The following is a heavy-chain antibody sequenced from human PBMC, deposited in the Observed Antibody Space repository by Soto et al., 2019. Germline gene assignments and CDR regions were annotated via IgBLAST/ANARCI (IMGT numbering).Heavy chain of an antibody. CDR1: VDSVSTNSAT. Sequence: PSQSLSLTCAISVDSVSTNSATWDFILQSPSRGLEWLGRTYYRSKWYNDYAVSVKGRITINPDTSNNQLSLQLNSVTPDDTAVYYCARLIGNSWLESWGQGTLVTVSS. CDR3: ARLIGNSWLES. CDR2: TYYRSKWYN. V-gene: IGHV6-1*01. J-gene: IGHJ5*01. D-gene: IGHD2-8*01.